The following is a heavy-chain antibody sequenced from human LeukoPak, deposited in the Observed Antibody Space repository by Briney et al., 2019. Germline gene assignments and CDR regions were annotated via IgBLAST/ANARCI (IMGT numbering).Heavy chain of an antibody. CDR3: ARTPRGAAVAGLDY. CDR2: IDWDDDK. Sequence: SGPTLVNPTQTLTLTCTFSGFSLSTSGMCVSWIRQPPGKALKWLARIDWDDDKYYSTSLKTRLTISKDTSKNQVVLTMTNMDPVDTATYYCARTPRGAAVAGLDYWGQGTLVTVSS. CDR1: GFSLSTSGMC. D-gene: IGHD6-19*01. J-gene: IGHJ4*02. V-gene: IGHV2-70*11.